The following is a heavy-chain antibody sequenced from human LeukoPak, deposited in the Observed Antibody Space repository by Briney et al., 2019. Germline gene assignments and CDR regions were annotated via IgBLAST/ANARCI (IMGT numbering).Heavy chain of an antibody. CDR1: GFTFSSYA. CDR3: AKEEEAVAALPVYGMDV. J-gene: IGHJ6*02. CDR2: ISGSGDST. V-gene: IGHV3-23*01. D-gene: IGHD6-19*01. Sequence: GGSLRLSCAASGFTFSSYAMSWVRQAPGKGLEWVSAISGSGDSTYYADSVKGRFTISRGNSKNTLYLQMNSLRAEDTAVYYCAKEEEAVAALPVYGMDVWGQGTTVTVSS.